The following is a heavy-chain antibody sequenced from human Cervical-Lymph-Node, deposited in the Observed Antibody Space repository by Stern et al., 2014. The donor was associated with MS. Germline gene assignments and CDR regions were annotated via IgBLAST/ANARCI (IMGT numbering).Heavy chain of an antibody. CDR3: APSSAI. Sequence: EVQLVESGGGLVQPGGSLKVSCAASGFTFSASVIHWVRQAHGKGLEWVGRIRNKGKNYATAYAVSVKGRFTISRDDSKNTAYLHMSSLKVEDTAVYYCAPSSAIWGRGTMVTVSS. J-gene: IGHJ3*02. V-gene: IGHV3-73*01. CDR1: GFTFSASV. CDR2: IRNKGKNYAT.